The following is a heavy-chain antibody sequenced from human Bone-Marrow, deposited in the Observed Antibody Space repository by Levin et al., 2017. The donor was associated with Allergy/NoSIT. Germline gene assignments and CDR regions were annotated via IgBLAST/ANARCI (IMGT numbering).Heavy chain of an antibody. D-gene: IGHD3-22*01. J-gene: IGHJ4*02. CDR2: IYYPGST. CDR3: ARYSYDSRGYFGDH. Sequence: SETLSLTCSVSGFSVSTESYYWGWIRQAPGKGLDWIGSIYYPGSTSYNPSLHSRVSMSIDTSTNQVSLKLTSVTAADTAMYFCARYSYDSRGYFGDHWGQGTHVTVSS. CDR1: GFSVSTESYY. V-gene: IGHV4-39*07.